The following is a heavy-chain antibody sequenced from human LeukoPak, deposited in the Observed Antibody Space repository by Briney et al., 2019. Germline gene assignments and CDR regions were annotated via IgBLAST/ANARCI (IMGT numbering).Heavy chain of an antibody. J-gene: IGHJ3*02. CDR1: GFIFSNSE. Sequence: PGGSLRLSCAASGFIFSNSEMSWVRQAPGKGLEWVSCISSSGSIMYYGDSVKGRFTISRDNAKNSLYLQMNSLRAEDTAVYYCARGGFGGWYAGGDAFDIWGQGTMVTVSS. D-gene: IGHD6-19*01. V-gene: IGHV3-48*03. CDR3: ARGGFGGWYAGGDAFDI. CDR2: ISSSGSIM.